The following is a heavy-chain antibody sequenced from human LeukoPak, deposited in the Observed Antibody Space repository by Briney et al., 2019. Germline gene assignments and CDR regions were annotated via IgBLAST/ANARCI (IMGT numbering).Heavy chain of an antibody. D-gene: IGHD2-2*01. V-gene: IGHV3-64*01. J-gene: IGHJ4*02. CDR3: ASSFGVVVPAAEFDY. CDR1: GFTFDDYA. CDR2: ISNNGGRT. Sequence: PGRSLRLSCAASGFTFDDYAMHWVRQAPGKGLEYVSAISNNGGRTYYANSVKGRFTISRDNSKNTLYLQMGSLRAEDMAVYYCASSFGVVVPAAEFDYWGQGTLVTVSS.